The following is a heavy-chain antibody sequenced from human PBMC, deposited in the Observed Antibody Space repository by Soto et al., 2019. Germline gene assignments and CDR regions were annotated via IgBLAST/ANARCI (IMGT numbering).Heavy chain of an antibody. CDR1: GYTFTSYY. Sequence: ASVKVSCKASGYTFTSYYMHWVRQAPGKGLEWMGGFDPEDGEIIYAQKFQGRVTMTEDTSTDTAYMELSSLRSEDTAVYYCATAYSSGWYYFDYWGQGTLVTVSS. CDR2: FDPEDGEI. J-gene: IGHJ4*02. CDR3: ATAYSSGWYYFDY. D-gene: IGHD6-19*01. V-gene: IGHV1-24*01.